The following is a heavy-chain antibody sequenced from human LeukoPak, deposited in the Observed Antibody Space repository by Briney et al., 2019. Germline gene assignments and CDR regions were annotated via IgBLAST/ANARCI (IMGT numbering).Heavy chain of an antibody. V-gene: IGHV3-23*01. J-gene: IGHJ6*02. CDR3: AKVLAKYQLLKDYYGMDV. CDR2: ISGSGGST. CDR1: GFTFSSYA. Sequence: GGSLRLSCAASGFTFSSYAMSWVRQAPGEGLEWVSAISGSGGSTYYADSVKGRFTISRDNSKNTLYLQMNSLRAEDTAVYYCAKVLAKYQLLKDYYGMDVWGQGTTVTVSS. D-gene: IGHD2-2*01.